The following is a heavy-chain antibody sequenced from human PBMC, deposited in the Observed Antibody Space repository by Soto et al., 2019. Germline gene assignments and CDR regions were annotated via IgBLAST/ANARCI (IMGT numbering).Heavy chain of an antibody. CDR2: IYYSGSS. CDR3: ARDGGYSYAPYAFDI. D-gene: IGHD5-18*01. CDR1: GGSVNSGGYY. J-gene: IGHJ3*02. V-gene: IGHV4-61*08. Sequence: PSETLSLTCTVSGGSVNSGGYYWSWILHPPGKGLEWIGYIYYSGSSNYNPSLKSRVTISVATSKTQFYLKLSSVTPADTAVYYWARDGGYSYAPYAFDIWGHGTRVTASS.